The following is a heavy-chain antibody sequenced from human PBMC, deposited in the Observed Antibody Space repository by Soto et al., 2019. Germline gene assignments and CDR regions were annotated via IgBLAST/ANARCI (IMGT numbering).Heavy chain of an antibody. CDR1: GGTFSSYA. J-gene: IGHJ6*02. CDR3: ARDYGGNSDYYYYYGMDV. CDR2: IIPIFGTA. Sequence: ASVKVSCKASGGTFSSYAISWVRQAPGQGLEWMGGIIPIFGTANYAQKFQGRVTITADESTSTAYMELSSLRSEDTAVYYCARDYGGNSDYYYYYGMDVWGQGTTVTVSS. V-gene: IGHV1-69*13. D-gene: IGHD2-21*02.